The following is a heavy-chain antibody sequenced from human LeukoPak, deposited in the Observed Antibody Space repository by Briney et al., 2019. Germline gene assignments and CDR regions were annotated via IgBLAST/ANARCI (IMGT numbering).Heavy chain of an antibody. D-gene: IGHD3-10*01. CDR1: GGSISSYY. Sequence: SETLSLTCTVSGGSISSYYWSWIRQPPGKGLEWIGYIYYSGSTNYNPSLKSRVTISVDTSKNQFSLKLSSVTAADTAVYYCARVDFIFIGGVGGSYGSGSELWFDPWGQGTLVTVSS. CDR2: IYYSGST. J-gene: IGHJ5*02. V-gene: IGHV4-59*01. CDR3: ARVDFIFIGGVGGSYGSGSELWFDP.